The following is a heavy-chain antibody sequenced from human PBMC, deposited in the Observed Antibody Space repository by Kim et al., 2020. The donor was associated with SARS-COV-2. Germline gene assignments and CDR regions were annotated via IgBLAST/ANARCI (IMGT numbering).Heavy chain of an antibody. CDR2: K. CDR3: AKGRDAAMVDY. V-gene: IGHV3-33*06. J-gene: IGHJ4*02. Sequence: KYHADSVKGRFTISRDNSKNTLYLQMNSLRAEDTAVYYCAKGRDAAMVDYWGQGTLVTVSS. D-gene: IGHD5-18*01.